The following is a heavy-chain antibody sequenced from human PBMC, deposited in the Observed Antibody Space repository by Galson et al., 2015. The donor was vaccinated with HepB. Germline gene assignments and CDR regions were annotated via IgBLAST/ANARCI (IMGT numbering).Heavy chain of an antibody. D-gene: IGHD6-25*01. CDR1: GFTFSDYT. CDR3: ARGTFLGIAADY. J-gene: IGHJ4*02. Sequence: SLRLSCAASGFTFSDYTMHWVRQPPGKGLEWVALISYDGTNTYYADSVKGRFTISRDDSKKTLYLQMNSLRAADTAVYYCARGTFLGIAADYWGQGTLVPVSS. V-gene: IGHV3-30*04. CDR2: ISYDGTNT.